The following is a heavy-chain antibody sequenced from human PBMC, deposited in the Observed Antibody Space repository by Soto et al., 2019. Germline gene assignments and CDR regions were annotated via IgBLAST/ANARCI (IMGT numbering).Heavy chain of an antibody. V-gene: IGHV1-8*01. J-gene: IGHJ4*02. CDR3: ARVIGDSSGSWYFAFDY. Sequence: QVQLVQSGAEVKKPGASVKVSCKASGYTFTSYDINWVRQATGQGLEWMGWMNTNSGNTGYAQKFQGRVTMTRNTSISTADMELSSLRSEDTAVYYCARVIGDSSGSWYFAFDYCRQGTPVTVSS. D-gene: IGHD6-13*01. CDR1: GYTFTSYD. CDR2: MNTNSGNT.